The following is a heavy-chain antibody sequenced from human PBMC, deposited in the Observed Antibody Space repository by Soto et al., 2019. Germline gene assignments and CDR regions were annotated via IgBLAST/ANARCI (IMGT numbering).Heavy chain of an antibody. V-gene: IGHV2-26*01. J-gene: IGHJ4*02. D-gene: IGHD2-15*01. CDR3: PRMRTDVYCSGGSCYGEFDY. CDR2: IFSNDEK. CDR1: GFSLSNARLG. Sequence: QVTLKESGPVLVKPTETLTLTCTVSGFSLSNARLGVSWIRQPPGKALEWLAHIFSNDEKSYSTSLKSRLTISKETSKSQVVLTITNMDPVKTATYYCPRMRTDVYCSGGSCYGEFDYWGQGTLVTVSS.